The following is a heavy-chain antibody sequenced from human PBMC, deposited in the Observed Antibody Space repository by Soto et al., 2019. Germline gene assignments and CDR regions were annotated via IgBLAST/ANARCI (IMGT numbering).Heavy chain of an antibody. V-gene: IGHV3-23*01. CDR1: GLPFSFSA. J-gene: IGHJ4*02. Sequence: EVQLLESGGGLVQPGGSLRLSCVASGLPFSFSAMTWVRQAPGKGLEWASPIGLIGRTTYYGDSVKGRLTVSIDNSKNTLDLQMSSLRAEDTAVYYCATVHNTSRSFNFWGRGTLVTVSS. D-gene: IGHD1-20*01. CDR3: ATVHNTSRSFNF. CDR2: IGLIGRTT.